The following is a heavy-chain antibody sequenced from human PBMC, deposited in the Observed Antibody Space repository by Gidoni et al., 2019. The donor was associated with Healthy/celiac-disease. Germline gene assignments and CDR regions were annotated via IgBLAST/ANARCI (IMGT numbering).Heavy chain of an antibody. J-gene: IGHJ5*02. CDR1: GGSISLSNW. CDR3: ARVYYDFWSGQSSGWFDP. CDR2: IYHSGST. V-gene: IGHV4-4*02. D-gene: IGHD3-3*01. Sequence: QVQLQESGPGLVKPSGTLSLTCAVSGGSISLSNWWSWVRQPPGKGLEWIGEIYHSGSTNYNPSLKSRVTISVDKSKNQFSLKLSSVTAADTAVYYCARVYYDFWSGQSSGWFDPWGQGTLVTVSS.